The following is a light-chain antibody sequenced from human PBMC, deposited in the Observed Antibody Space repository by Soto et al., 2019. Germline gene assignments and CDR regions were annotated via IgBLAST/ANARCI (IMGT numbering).Light chain of an antibody. V-gene: IGLV2-14*01. CDR3: GTWDSSLSIFV. J-gene: IGLJ1*01. CDR2: DVS. CDR1: SSDVGGYNY. Sequence: QSVLTQPASVSGAPGQSITISCTGTSSDVGGYNYVSWYQQHPGKAPKLMIYDVSNRPSGVSNRFSGSKSGNTASLGISGLQTGDEADYYCGTWDSSLSIFVFGTGTKVTVL.